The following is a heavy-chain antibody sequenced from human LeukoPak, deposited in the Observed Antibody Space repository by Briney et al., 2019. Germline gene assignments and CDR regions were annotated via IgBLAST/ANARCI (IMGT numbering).Heavy chain of an antibody. Sequence: ASVKVSCKASGGTFSSYVINWVRQAPGQGLEWMGWISAYNGSTNYAQKLQGRVTMTTDTSTSTAYMELRSLRSDDTAVYYCARDRGGSGSLDPWGQGTLVTVSS. D-gene: IGHD3-10*01. CDR2: ISAYNGST. J-gene: IGHJ5*02. CDR3: ARDRGGSGSLDP. CDR1: GGTFSSYV. V-gene: IGHV1-18*01.